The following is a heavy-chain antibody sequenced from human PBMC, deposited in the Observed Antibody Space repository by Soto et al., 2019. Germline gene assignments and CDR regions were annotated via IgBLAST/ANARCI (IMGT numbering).Heavy chain of an antibody. Sequence: ASVKVSCKASGYTFTSYGISWVRQAPGQGLEWMEWISAYNGNTNYAQKLQGRVTMTTDTSTSTAYMELRSLRSDDTAVYYCARVLRYSSGWYSNDWFDPWGQGTLVTVSS. CDR3: ARVLRYSSGWYSNDWFDP. CDR1: GYTFTSYG. CDR2: ISAYNGNT. J-gene: IGHJ5*02. V-gene: IGHV1-18*01. D-gene: IGHD6-19*01.